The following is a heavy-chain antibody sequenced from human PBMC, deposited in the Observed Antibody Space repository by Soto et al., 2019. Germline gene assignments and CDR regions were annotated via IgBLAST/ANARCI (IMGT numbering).Heavy chain of an antibody. CDR3: ARVSPYYYDSSGYVQSPYAFDI. Sequence: ASVKVSCKASGYTFTSYYMHWVRQAPGQGLEWMGIINPSGGSTSYAQKFQGRVTMTRDTSTSTVYMELSSLRSEDTAVYYCARVSPYYYDSSGYVQSPYAFDIWGQGTMVTVSS. CDR2: INPSGGST. D-gene: IGHD3-22*01. J-gene: IGHJ3*02. CDR1: GYTFTSYY. V-gene: IGHV1-46*01.